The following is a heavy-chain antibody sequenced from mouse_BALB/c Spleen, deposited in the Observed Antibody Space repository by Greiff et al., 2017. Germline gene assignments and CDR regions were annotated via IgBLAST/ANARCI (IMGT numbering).Heavy chain of an antibody. CDR3: ARQDYRYDVWYFDV. Sequence: EVQLVESGGGLVKPGGSLKLSCAASGFAFSSYDMSWVRQTPEKRLEWVAYICSGGGSTYYPDTVKGRFTISRDNAKNTLYLQMSSLKSEDTAMYYCARQDYRYDVWYFDVWGAGTTVTVSS. CDR1: GFAFSSYD. CDR2: ICSGGGST. V-gene: IGHV5-12-1*01. D-gene: IGHD2-14*01. J-gene: IGHJ1*01.